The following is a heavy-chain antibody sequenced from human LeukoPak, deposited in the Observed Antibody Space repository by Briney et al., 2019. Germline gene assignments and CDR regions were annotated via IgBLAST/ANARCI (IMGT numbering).Heavy chain of an antibody. V-gene: IGHV3-30*01. Sequence: PGGSLRLSCAASGFTFSNYPIHWVRQAPGKGPEGVAVISYDGSYKYYAESVKGRCTVFRDNAKKPVYLQMDSLSAEDTAVYYCAKGVAAGTWGSSFDFWGQGTLVTVSS. CDR3: AKGVAAGTWGSSFDF. CDR1: GFTFSNYP. CDR2: ISYDGSYK. D-gene: IGHD6-13*01. J-gene: IGHJ4*02.